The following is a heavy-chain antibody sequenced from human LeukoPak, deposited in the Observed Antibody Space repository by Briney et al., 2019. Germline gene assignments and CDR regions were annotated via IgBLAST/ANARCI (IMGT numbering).Heavy chain of an antibody. CDR1: GFTFSSYW. CDR3: ARDRSQVGFDP. Sequence: PGGSLRLSCAASGFTFSSYWMHWVRQAPGKGLVWVSRIKSDGSSITYADSVKGRFTIPRDNAKNALYLQMNSLRAEDTAVYYCARDRSQVGFDPWGQGTLVTVSS. CDR2: IKSDGSSI. V-gene: IGHV3-74*01. J-gene: IGHJ5*02.